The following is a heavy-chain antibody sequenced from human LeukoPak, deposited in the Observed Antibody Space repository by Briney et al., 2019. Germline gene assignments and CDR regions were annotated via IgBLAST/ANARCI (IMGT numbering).Heavy chain of an antibody. J-gene: IGHJ6*01. V-gene: IGHV3-48*03. Sequence: GGSLRLSCAASGFTFCSYEMNWVRQAPGKGLEGVSYISSSGSTIYYADSVKGRFTISRDNAKNSLYLQMNSLRAEDTAVYYCAREPASYYYGIDVWGQGATVTVSS. CDR3: AREPASYYYGIDV. D-gene: IGHD2-15*01. CDR2: ISSSGSTI. CDR1: GFTFCSYE.